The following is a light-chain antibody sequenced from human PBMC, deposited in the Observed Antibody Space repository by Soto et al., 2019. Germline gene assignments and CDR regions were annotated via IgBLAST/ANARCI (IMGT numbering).Light chain of an antibody. CDR2: DAS. Sequence: EIVLTQSPATLSLSPGERATLSCRASQTITSGYLAWYQLRPGLAPRLLFYDASNRDTGIPDRFSGSESGRDFTLTISGLEPEYLAVYFYHQYASSPLTFGGGTKGEIK. V-gene: IGKV3D-20*01. J-gene: IGKJ4*01. CDR3: HQYASSPLT. CDR1: QTITSGY.